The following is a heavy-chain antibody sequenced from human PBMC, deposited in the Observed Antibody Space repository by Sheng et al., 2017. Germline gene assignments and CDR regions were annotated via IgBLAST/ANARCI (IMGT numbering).Heavy chain of an antibody. D-gene: IGHD3-22*01. J-gene: IGHJ1*01. CDR2: ISYDGSNK. V-gene: IGHV3-30*04. CDR1: GFTFSSYA. Sequence: QVQLVESGGGVVQPGRSLRLSCAASGFTFSSYAMHWVRQAPGKGLEWVAVISYDGSNKYYADSVKGRFTISRDNSKNTLYLQMNSLRAEDTAVYYCARPLKTYYYDSSGYVGGDFQHWARATLVTVSS. CDR3: ARPLKTYYYDSSGYVGGDFQH.